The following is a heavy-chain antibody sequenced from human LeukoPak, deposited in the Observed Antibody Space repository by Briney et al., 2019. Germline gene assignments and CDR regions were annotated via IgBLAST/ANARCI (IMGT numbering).Heavy chain of an antibody. D-gene: IGHD3-22*01. CDR3: ARDTSGYRRGSSDY. CDR2: IYYSGST. V-gene: IGHV4-59*01. J-gene: IGHJ4*02. Sequence: ASETLSLTCTVSGGSINSYYWSWIRQPPGKGLEWIGYIYYSGSTNYNPSLKSRVTISLDTSNNQFSLKLSSVTAADTAVYYCARDTSGYRRGSSDYWGQGTLVTVSS. CDR1: GGSINSYY.